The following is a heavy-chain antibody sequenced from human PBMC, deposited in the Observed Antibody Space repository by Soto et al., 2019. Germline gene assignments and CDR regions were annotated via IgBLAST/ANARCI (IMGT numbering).Heavy chain of an antibody. CDR2: ISGSGGST. CDR1: GFTFSSYA. Sequence: GGSLRLSCAASGFTFSSYAMSWVRQAPGKGLEWVSAISGSGGSTYYADSVKGRFTISRDNSKNTLYLQMNSLRAEDTAVYYCANEIAAARPDYYGMDVWGQGTTVTVSS. CDR3: ANEIAAARPDYYGMDV. V-gene: IGHV3-23*01. D-gene: IGHD6-13*01. J-gene: IGHJ6*02.